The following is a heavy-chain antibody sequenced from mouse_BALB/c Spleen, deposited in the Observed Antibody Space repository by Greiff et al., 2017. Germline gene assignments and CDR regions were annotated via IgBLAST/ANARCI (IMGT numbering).Heavy chain of an antibody. CDR3: ARPYDYYAMDY. D-gene: IGHD2-12*01. Sequence: EVQLQESGAELVKPGASVKLSCTASGFNIKDTYMHWVKQRPEQGLEWIGRIDPANGNTKYDPKFQGKATITADTSSNTAYLQLSSLTSEDTAVYYCARPYDYYAMDYWGQGTSVTVSS. CDR1: GFNIKDTY. V-gene: IGHV14-3*02. CDR2: IDPANGNT. J-gene: IGHJ4*01.